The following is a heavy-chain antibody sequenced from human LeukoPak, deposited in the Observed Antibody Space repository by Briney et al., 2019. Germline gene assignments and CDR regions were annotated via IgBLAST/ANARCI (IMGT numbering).Heavy chain of an antibody. J-gene: IGHJ6*01. D-gene: IGHD1-26*01. Sequence: GSLRLSCAASGFTFSDYYMSWIRQAPGKGLEWVSYISSSGSTIYYADSVKGRFTISRDNSKNTLYLEMNSLRAEDTAIYYCAKMKGHPLPKYYMDVWGQGTTVTVSS. V-gene: IGHV3-11*01. CDR3: AKMKGHPLPKYYMDV. CDR2: ISSSGSTI. CDR1: GFTFSDYY.